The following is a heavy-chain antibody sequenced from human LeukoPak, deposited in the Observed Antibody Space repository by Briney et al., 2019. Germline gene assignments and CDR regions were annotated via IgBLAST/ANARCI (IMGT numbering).Heavy chain of an antibody. Sequence: ASVKVSCKASGGTFSSYAISWVRQAPGQGLEWMGGIIPIFGTANYAQKFQGRVTITADKSTSTAYMELSSLRSEDTAVYYCALTYYDILTGSQTYYYYMDVWGKGTTVTVSS. CDR3: ALTYYDILTGSQTYYYYMDV. CDR2: IIPIFGTA. J-gene: IGHJ6*03. CDR1: GGTFSSYA. D-gene: IGHD3-9*01. V-gene: IGHV1-69*06.